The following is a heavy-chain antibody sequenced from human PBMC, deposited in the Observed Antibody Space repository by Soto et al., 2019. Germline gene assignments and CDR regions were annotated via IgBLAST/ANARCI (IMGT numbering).Heavy chain of an antibody. CDR2: INPNSGGT. V-gene: IGHV1-2*04. CDR1: GYTFTGYY. D-gene: IGHD2-8*01. CDR3: ARGDSTDCSNGVCSFFYNHDMDV. J-gene: IGHJ6*02. Sequence: ASVKVSCKASGYTFTGYYMHWVRQAPGQGLEWMGWINPNSGGTSTAQKFQGWVTMTTDTSISTASMELTRLTSDDTAIYYCARGDSTDCSNGVCSFFYNHDMDVCGQGTTVTVSS.